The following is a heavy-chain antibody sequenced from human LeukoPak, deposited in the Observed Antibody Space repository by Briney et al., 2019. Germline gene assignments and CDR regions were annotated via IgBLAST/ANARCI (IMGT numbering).Heavy chain of an antibody. D-gene: IGHD1-26*01. V-gene: IGHV3-15*01. J-gene: IGHJ4*02. CDR1: GLTFSNFW. CDR2: IKSKTDGGTT. CDR3: TTEVVGATHERAN. Sequence: GGSLRLSCVASGLTFSNFWMSWVRQAPGKGLEWVGRIKSKTDGGTTDYAAPVKGRFTISRDDSKNTLYLQMNSLKTEDTAVYYCTTEVVGATHERANWGQGTLVTVSS.